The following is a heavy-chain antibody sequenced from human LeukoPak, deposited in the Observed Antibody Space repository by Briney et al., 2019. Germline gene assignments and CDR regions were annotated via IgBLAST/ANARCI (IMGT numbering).Heavy chain of an antibody. J-gene: IGHJ4*02. V-gene: IGHV1-24*01. CDR1: GYTLTELS. Sequence: ASVKVSCKVSGYTLTELSMHWVRQSPGKGHEWMAGLDPGDGETIFAQKFQGRLSLTEDTSTDTAYMELSSLRSDDTAVYYCATDLEPDYYGSVTRYFDYWGQGTLVTVSS. CDR2: LDPGDGET. D-gene: IGHD3-10*01. CDR3: ATDLEPDYYGSVTRYFDY.